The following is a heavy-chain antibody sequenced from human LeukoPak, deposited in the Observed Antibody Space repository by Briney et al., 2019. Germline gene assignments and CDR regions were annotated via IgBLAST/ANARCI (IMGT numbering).Heavy chain of an antibody. V-gene: IGHV3-66*01. Sequence: GGSLSLSCAASGFTVSSNYMTWVRQAPGKGLEWVSGIYSGGSTYYADSVKGRFTISRDNSKNTLYLQMNSLRAEDTAVYYCARVGYSASWYPDWGQGTLVTVSS. J-gene: IGHJ4*02. CDR1: GFTVSSNY. D-gene: IGHD6-13*01. CDR3: ARVGYSASWYPD. CDR2: IYSGGST.